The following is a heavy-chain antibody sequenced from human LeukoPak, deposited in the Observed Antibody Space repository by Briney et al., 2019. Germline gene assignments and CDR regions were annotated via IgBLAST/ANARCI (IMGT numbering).Heavy chain of an antibody. Sequence: SETLSLTCTVSGGSISRYYWSWIRQPAGKGLEWIGRIYTSGSTNYNPSLKSRVTMSVDTSKNQFSLKLSSVTAADTAVYYCARVVGTSGSYRYNWFDPWGQGTLVTVSS. CDR2: IYTSGST. J-gene: IGHJ5*02. V-gene: IGHV4-4*07. CDR3: ARVVGTSGSYRYNWFDP. CDR1: GGSISRYY. D-gene: IGHD1-26*01.